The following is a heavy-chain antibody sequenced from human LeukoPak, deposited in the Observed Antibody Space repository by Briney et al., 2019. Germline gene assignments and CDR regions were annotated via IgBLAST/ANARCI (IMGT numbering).Heavy chain of an antibody. D-gene: IGHD3-22*01. CDR3: ARDYYDSSGYHIPRFDY. CDR2: ISSSSSTI. CDR1: GFTFGSYS. V-gene: IGHV3-48*02. Sequence: GGSLRLSCAASGFTFGSYSMNWVRQAPGKGLEWVSYISSSSSTIYYADSVKGRFTISRDNAKNSLYLQMNSLRDEDTAVYYCARDYYDSSGYHIPRFDYWGQGTLVTVSS. J-gene: IGHJ4*02.